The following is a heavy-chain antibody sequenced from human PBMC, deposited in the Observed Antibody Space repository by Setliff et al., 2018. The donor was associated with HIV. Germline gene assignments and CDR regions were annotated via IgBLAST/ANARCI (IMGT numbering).Heavy chain of an antibody. D-gene: IGHD1-26*01. J-gene: IGHJ3*02. CDR3: AAGGGSRFSPNAFDI. V-gene: IGHV1-58*01. Sequence: ASVKVSCKAFGFTFSTSAVQWVRQSRGEPLEWIGWVAVGSGASNYAQKFQERVTISTDVSTSTAYMELSSLRSEDTALYYCAAGGGSRFSPNAFDIWGRGTVVTVSS. CDR2: VAVGSGAS. CDR1: GFTFSTSA.